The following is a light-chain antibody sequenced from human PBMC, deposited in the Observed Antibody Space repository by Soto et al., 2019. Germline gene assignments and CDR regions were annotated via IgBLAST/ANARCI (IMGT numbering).Light chain of an antibody. V-gene: IGKV1-5*01. CDR2: DAS. CDR1: QSISSW. CDR3: QQYNSFPLT. J-gene: IGKJ4*01. Sequence: DIQMTQSPSTLSASVGARVTITCRASQSISSWLTWYQQKPGEAPKVLIYDASSLGSGVPSRFSGSGSGTKFTLTISSLQPDDFATYYCQQYNSFPLTFGGGTKVEIK.